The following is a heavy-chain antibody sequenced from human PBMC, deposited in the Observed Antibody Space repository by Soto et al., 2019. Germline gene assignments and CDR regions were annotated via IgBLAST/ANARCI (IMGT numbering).Heavy chain of an antibody. CDR2: IGSSGSNT. Sequence: EVQLLESGEGLGQPGGSLKLSCAASGFTFSNYAMSWVRQAPGKGLEWVSGIGSSGSNTYYADSVKGRFTISRDNSKNTLFLQMNSLRAEDTAEYYCARVVRYFDTPYGMDVWGQGTTVTVSS. J-gene: IGHJ6*02. CDR1: GFTFSNYA. V-gene: IGHV3-23*01. CDR3: ARVVRYFDTPYGMDV. D-gene: IGHD3-9*01.